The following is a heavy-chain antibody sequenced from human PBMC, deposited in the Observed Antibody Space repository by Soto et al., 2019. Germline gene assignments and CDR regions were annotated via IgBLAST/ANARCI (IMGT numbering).Heavy chain of an antibody. CDR1: GFTFSSYG. CDR2: ISYDGSNK. Sequence: QVQLVESGGGVVQPGRSLRLSCAASGFTFSSYGMHWVRQAPGKGLEWVAVISYDGSNKYYADSVKGRFTISRDNSNNTLYLQMNSLRSEYTAVYYCAKGGGWYFWIGTWAFDIWGQGTMVTVSS. CDR3: AKGGGWYFWIGTWAFDI. V-gene: IGHV3-30*18. D-gene: IGHD3-3*01. J-gene: IGHJ3*02.